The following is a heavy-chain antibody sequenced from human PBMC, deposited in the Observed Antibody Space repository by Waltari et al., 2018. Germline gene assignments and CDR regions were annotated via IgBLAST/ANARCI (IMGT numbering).Heavy chain of an antibody. D-gene: IGHD3-3*01. CDR2: ISGSGGRT. V-gene: IGHV3-23*04. Sequence: EVQLVESGGGLVQPGGSLRLSCAASGFTFSSYAMSWVRQAPGKGLEWVSAISGSGGRTYYADSVKGRFTISRDNSKNTLYLQMNSLRAEDTAVYYCAKAARIQESLEWLFGDYWGQGTLVTVSS. CDR1: GFTFSSYA. J-gene: IGHJ4*02. CDR3: AKAARIQESLEWLFGDY.